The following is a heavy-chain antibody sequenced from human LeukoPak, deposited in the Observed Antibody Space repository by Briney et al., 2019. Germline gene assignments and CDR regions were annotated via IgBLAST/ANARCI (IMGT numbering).Heavy chain of an antibody. Sequence: ASVKVSCKVSGHSPSEISMHSGRPAPGKRLVWVGHFVPEHGETMNAQNFQGRVTMSNDTSTETAYMELSSLRSGDTAVYYCSIRLRFLEWLAPGDYWGQGSPVTVSS. CDR3: SIRLRFLEWLAPGDY. CDR1: GHSPSEIS. J-gene: IGHJ4*02. CDR2: FVPEHGET. V-gene: IGHV1-24*01. D-gene: IGHD3-3*01.